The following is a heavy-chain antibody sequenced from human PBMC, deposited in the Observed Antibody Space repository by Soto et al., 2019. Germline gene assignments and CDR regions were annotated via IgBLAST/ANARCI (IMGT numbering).Heavy chain of an antibody. CDR2: ISTSSSYI. Sequence: PGGSLRLSCAASGFTFSSYSMNWVRQAPGKGLEWVSSISTSSSYIHYADSMKGRFTISRDNAKNSLYLQMNSLRAEDTAVYYCARDLHDYVSFRFDPWGQGTLVTVSS. CDR3: ARDLHDYVSFRFDP. J-gene: IGHJ5*02. D-gene: IGHD3-16*01. CDR1: GFTFSSYS. V-gene: IGHV3-21*01.